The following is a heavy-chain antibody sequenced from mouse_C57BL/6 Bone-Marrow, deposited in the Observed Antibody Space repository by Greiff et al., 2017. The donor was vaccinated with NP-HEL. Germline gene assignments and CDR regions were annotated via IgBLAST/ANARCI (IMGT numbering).Heavy chain of an antibody. CDR3: ASYGYSFAY. CDR1: GYTFTSYW. CDR2: INPSSGYT. J-gene: IGHJ3*01. Sequence: QVQLKESGAELAKPGASVKLSCKASGYTFTSYWMHWVKQRPGQGLEWIGYINPSSGYTKYNEKFKSKATLTVDTSSSTAYMQLSSLTSEDSAVYYCASYGYSFAYWGQGTLVTVSA. V-gene: IGHV1-7*01. D-gene: IGHD2-2*01.